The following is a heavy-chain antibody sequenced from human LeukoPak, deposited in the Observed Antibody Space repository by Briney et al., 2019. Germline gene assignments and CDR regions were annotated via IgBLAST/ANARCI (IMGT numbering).Heavy chain of an antibody. Sequence: GASVKVPCKASGYTFTGYYMHWVRQAPGQGLEWMGWINPNSGGTNYAQKFQGRVTMTRDTSISTAYMELSRLRSDDTAVYYCVSSSTVGWFGNFDYWGQGTLVTVSS. CDR2: INPNSGGT. D-gene: IGHD3-10*01. CDR1: GYTFTGYY. V-gene: IGHV1-2*02. J-gene: IGHJ4*02. CDR3: VSSSTVGWFGNFDY.